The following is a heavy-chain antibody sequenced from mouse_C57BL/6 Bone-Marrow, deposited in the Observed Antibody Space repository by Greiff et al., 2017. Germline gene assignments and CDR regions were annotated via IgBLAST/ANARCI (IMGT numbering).Heavy chain of an antibody. V-gene: IGHV1-82*01. D-gene: IGHD2-4*01. CDR3: ARSVYYDYDGYVDV. J-gene: IGHJ1*03. Sequence: VQLQQSGPELVKPGASVKISCKASGYAFSSSWMNWVKQRPGKGLEWIGRIYPGDGDTNYNGKFKGKATLTADKSSSTAYMQLSSLTSEDSAVYFCARSVYYDYDGYVDVWGTGTTVTVSS. CDR2: IYPGDGDT. CDR1: GYAFSSSW.